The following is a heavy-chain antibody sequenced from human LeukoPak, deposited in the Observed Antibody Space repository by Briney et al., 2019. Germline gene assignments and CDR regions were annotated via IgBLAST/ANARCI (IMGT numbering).Heavy chain of an antibody. CDR1: GGSISSYY. V-gene: IGHV4-4*07. CDR2: VYTGGST. D-gene: IGHD3-22*01. J-gene: IGHJ3*02. CDR3: ARAYYYDSSGYAFDI. Sequence: ETLSLTCTVSGGSISSYYWSWIRQPAGKGLEWIGRVYTGGSTNYNPSLKSRVTVSVDTSKNQFSLKLSSVTAADTAVYYCARAYYYDSSGYAFDIWGQGTMVTVSS.